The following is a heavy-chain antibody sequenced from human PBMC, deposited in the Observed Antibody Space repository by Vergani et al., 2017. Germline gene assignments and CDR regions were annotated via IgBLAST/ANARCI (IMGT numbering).Heavy chain of an antibody. V-gene: IGHV1-69*02. CDR2: IIPILGIA. D-gene: IGHD3-22*01. J-gene: IGHJ4*02. CDR3: ARESYYFDSSGYXSDY. Sequence: QVQLVQSGAEVKKPGSSVKVSCKASGGTFSSYTISWVRQAPGQGLEWMGRIIPILGIANYAQKFQGRVTITADKSTSTAYMELSSLRSEDTAVYYCARESYYFDSSGYXSDYWGQGTLVTVSS. CDR1: GGTFSSYT.